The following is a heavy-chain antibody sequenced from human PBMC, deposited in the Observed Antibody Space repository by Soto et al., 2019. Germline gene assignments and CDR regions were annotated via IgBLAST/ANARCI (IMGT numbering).Heavy chain of an antibody. CDR3: ARPRYGDSDY. CDR2: INHSGST. V-gene: IGHV4-34*01. J-gene: IGHJ4*02. Sequence: QVQLQQWGAGLLKPSETLSLTCAVYGGSFSGYYWSWIRQPPGKGLEWIGEINHSGSTNYNPSLKSRDTISVDTSKNQFSLKLSSVTAADTAVYYCARPRYGDSDYWGQGTLVTVSS. D-gene: IGHD4-17*01. CDR1: GGSFSGYY.